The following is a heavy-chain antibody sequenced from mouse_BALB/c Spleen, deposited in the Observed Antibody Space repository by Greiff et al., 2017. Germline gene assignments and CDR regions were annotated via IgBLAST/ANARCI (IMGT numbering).Heavy chain of an antibody. CDR2: INPSNGRT. D-gene: IGHD2-3*01. J-gene: IGHJ2*01. CDR3: ARYGYYEYYFDY. Sequence: QVQLQQPGAELVKPGASVKLSCKASGYTFTSYWMHWVKQRPGQGLEWIGEINPSNGRTNYNEKFKSKATLTVDKSSSTAYMRLSSLTSEDSAVYYCARYGYYEYYFDYWGQGTTLTVSS. CDR1: GYTFTSYW. V-gene: IGHV1S81*02.